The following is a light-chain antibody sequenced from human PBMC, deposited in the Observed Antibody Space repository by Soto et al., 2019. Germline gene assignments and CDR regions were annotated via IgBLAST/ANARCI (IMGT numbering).Light chain of an antibody. V-gene: IGKV3-15*01. CDR3: QQYNNWPPYT. Sequence: EIVMTQSPATLSVSPGERATLSCRASQSVSSNLAWYQQKPGQAPRLLIYGASTRATGIPARFSVSGSGTEFTLTISSLQSEDFAVYYCQQYNNWPPYTVGQGTKLEIK. CDR1: QSVSSN. J-gene: IGKJ2*01. CDR2: GAS.